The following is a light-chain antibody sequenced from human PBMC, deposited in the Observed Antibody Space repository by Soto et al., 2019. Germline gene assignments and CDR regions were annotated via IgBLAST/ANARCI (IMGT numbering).Light chain of an antibody. CDR1: SSNIGAGYD. Sequence: QSVLTQPPSVSVAPGQRVTISCTGSSSNIGAGYDVHWYQQLPGTAPKLLIYGNSNRPSGVPDRFSGSKSGTSASLAITGLQAEDEADYYCQSYDSSLSGPYVFGTGIKVTVL. V-gene: IGLV1-40*01. CDR2: GNS. J-gene: IGLJ1*01. CDR3: QSYDSSLSGPYV.